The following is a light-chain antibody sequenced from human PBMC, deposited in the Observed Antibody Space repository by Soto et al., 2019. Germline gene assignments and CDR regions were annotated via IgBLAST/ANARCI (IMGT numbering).Light chain of an antibody. CDR2: AAS. V-gene: IGKV1-27*01. Sequence: IQLTQSPSSLSASVGARVPITCRASQGISNYLAWYQQNPGKVPKLLIYAASTLQSGVPSRFSGSGSGTDFTLTISSLQPEDVATYYCQKYNSAPWTFGQGTKVDIK. CDR1: QGISNY. J-gene: IGKJ1*01. CDR3: QKYNSAPWT.